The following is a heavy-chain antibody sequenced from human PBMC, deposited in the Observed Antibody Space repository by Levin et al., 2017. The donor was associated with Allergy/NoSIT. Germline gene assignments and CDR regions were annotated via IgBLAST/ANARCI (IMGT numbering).Heavy chain of an antibody. J-gene: IGHJ6*03. CDR1: GFTFDDYA. CDR3: AKRGVLYYMDV. Sequence: PGGSLRLSCAASGFTFDDYAMHWVRQAPGKGLEWVSGITSNSAGIGYADSVKGRFTISRDNAKNSLYLQMNSLRAEDTALYYCAKRGVLYYMDVWGKGTTVTVSS. V-gene: IGHV3-9*01. D-gene: IGHD2-8*01. CDR2: ITSNSAGI.